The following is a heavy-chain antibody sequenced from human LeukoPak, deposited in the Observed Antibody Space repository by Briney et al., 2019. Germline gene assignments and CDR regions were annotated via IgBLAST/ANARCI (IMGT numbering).Heavy chain of an antibody. V-gene: IGHV3-7*01. J-gene: IGHJ5*02. Sequence: GGSLRLSCAASGFTFSSYWMSWVRQAPGKGLEWVANIKQDGSEKYYVDSVKGRFTISRDNAKNSLYLQMNSLRAEDTAVYYCASGESYYDSSGYYLWGQGTLVTVSS. CDR3: ASGESYYDSSGYYL. D-gene: IGHD3-22*01. CDR1: GFTFSSYW. CDR2: IKQDGSEK.